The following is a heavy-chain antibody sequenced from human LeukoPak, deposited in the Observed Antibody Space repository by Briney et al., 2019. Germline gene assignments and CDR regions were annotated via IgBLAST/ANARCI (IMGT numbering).Heavy chain of an antibody. CDR2: ISGTGGST. D-gene: IGHD3-22*01. J-gene: IGHJ4*02. CDR1: GFTFSSYA. CDR3: AKESGDDSSGYYEVFDY. V-gene: IGHV3-23*01. Sequence: PGRSLRLSCTASGFTFSSYAMSWVRQAPGKGLEWVSVISGTGGSTNHADSVKGRFTISRDNSKNTLYLQMNSLSAEDTAVYYCAKESGDDSSGYYEVFDYWGQGTLVTVSS.